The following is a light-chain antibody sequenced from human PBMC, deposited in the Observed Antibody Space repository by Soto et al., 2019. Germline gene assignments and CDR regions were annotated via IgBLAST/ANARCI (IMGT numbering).Light chain of an antibody. CDR3: SSYTSSSTLVV. CDR2: EVS. CDR1: SSDVGGYNY. Sequence: QSALTKPASVSGSPGQSSPISCTGTSSDVGGYNYVSWYQQHPGKAPKLMIYEVSNRPSGVATRFSGSKSGNTASLTISGLQAEYEADYYCSSYTSSSTLVVFGGGTKLTVL. J-gene: IGLJ2*01. V-gene: IGLV2-14*01.